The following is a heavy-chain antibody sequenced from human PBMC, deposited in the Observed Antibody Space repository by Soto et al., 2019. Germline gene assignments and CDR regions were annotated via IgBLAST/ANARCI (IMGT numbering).Heavy chain of an antibody. V-gene: IGHV1-3*01. Sequence: QVQLVQSGAEVKKPGASVKDSCKASGYTFTSYAMHSVRQAPGQRLEWMGWINAGNGHTKYSQKSQGRVTITRATSASTAYMELSMLRSEDTAVYSGARDVGATGDWGQGTLVTVSS. J-gene: IGHJ4*02. CDR3: ARDVGATGD. CDR2: INAGNGHT. D-gene: IGHD1-26*01. CDR1: GYTFTSYA.